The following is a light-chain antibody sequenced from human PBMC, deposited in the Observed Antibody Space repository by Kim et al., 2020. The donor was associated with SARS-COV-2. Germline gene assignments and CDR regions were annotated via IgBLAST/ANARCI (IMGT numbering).Light chain of an antibody. CDR3: QAWDSSTAV. Sequence: SYELTRPPSVSVSPGQTASITCSGDKLGDKYACWYQQKPGQSPVLVIYQDRKRPSGIPERFSGSNSGNTATLTISGTQAVDEADYYCQAWDSSTAVFGGGTQLTVL. CDR1: KLGDKY. J-gene: IGLJ2*01. V-gene: IGLV3-1*01. CDR2: QDR.